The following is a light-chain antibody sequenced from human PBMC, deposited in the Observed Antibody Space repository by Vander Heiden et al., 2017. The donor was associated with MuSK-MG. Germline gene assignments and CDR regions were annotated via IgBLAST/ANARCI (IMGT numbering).Light chain of an antibody. CDR2: DAS. CDR3: QQDNSYFRT. V-gene: IGKV1-5*01. CDR1: QSLSSW. Sequence: DIQMTQSPSTLSASVGASVTITCRARQSLSSWLAWYQQKPGKAPKLLIYDASSLERGVPSRFSGSGSGTHFTLTISSLQADDFATYYCQQDNSYFRTFGQGTKVDIK. J-gene: IGKJ1*01.